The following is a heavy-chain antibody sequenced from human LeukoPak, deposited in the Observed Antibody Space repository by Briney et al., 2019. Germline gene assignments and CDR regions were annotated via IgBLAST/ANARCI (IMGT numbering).Heavy chain of an antibody. CDR3: AGQELAGRVDY. J-gene: IGHJ4*02. Sequence: SETLSLTCNVSGVSISSSSYYWGWIRQPPGKGLEWIGSIYHSGSTYYNPSLKSRVTISVDTSKNQFSLRLSSVTAADTAVYYCAGQELAGRVDYWGQGTLVTVSS. D-gene: IGHD6-19*01. CDR2: IYHSGST. V-gene: IGHV4-39*01. CDR1: GVSISSSSYY.